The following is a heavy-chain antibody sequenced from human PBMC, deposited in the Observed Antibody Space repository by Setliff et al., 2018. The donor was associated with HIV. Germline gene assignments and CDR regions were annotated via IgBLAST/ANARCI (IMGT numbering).Heavy chain of an antibody. V-gene: IGHV1-2*02. CDR2: INSASGGT. D-gene: IGHD3-10*01. CDR3: ARGAERLLWSGITRFDP. J-gene: IGHJ5*02. Sequence: ASVKVSCKASGYTFTGYYIHWVRQAPGQGLEWMGWINSASGGTNYAQNFQGRVTVTRDTSINTAYMELTSLKSDDPAVYYCARGAERLLWSGITRFDPWGQGTLVTVSS. CDR1: GYTFTGYY.